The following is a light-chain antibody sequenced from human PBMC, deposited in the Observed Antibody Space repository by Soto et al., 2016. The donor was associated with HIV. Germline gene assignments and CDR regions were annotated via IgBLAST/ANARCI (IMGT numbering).Light chain of an antibody. CDR3: QQSYRTPLI. CDR2: DTS. V-gene: IGKV1-39*01. CDR1: QDISNY. Sequence: DIQMTQSPSSLSASVGDRVTITCQASQDISNYLNWYQQKPGKAPKLLIYDTSNLETGVPSRFSGSGSGTDFTLTISSLQPEDFATYYCQQSYRTPLIFGGGTMLEIK. J-gene: IGKJ4*01.